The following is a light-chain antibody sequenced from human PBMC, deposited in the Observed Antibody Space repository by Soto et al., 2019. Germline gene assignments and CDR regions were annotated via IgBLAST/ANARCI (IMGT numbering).Light chain of an antibody. J-gene: IGKJ5*01. CDR3: QQYGSSPPIT. Sequence: EIVLTQSPGTLSLSPGERATLSCRASQSVTGKYFAWYQHKPGQAPRLLIYDASNRATGIPDRFSGSGSGTDFTLTISRLEPEDFAVYYCQQYGSSPPITFGQGTRLEIK. CDR2: DAS. CDR1: QSVTGKY. V-gene: IGKV3-20*01.